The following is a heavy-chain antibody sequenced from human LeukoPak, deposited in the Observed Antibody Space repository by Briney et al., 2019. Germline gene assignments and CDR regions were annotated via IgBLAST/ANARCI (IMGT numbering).Heavy chain of an antibody. CDR2: IYTSGST. J-gene: IGHJ4*02. V-gene: IGHV4-4*07. Sequence: SETLSLTCTVSGGSISSYYWSWIRQPAGKGLEWIGRIYTSGSTNYNPSLKSRVTMSVDTSKNQFSLKLSSVTAADTAVYYCARDSFYDSSGYYLYWGQGTLVTVSS. D-gene: IGHD3-22*01. CDR3: ARDSFYDSSGYYLY. CDR1: GGSISSYY.